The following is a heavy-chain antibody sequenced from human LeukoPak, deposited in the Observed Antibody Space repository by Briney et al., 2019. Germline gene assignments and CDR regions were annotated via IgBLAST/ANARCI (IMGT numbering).Heavy chain of an antibody. CDR1: GFTFSGFW. CDR3: VRESRGADYGDYGDFDL. CDR2: INSDGSEG. Sequence: GGSLRLSCAVSGFTFSGFWMSWSRQAPGKGLEWVASINSDGSEGYYADVVKGRFTISRDNAKNSLYLQINSLRAEDTAVYYCVRESRGADYGDYGDFDLWGRGTLVTVSS. V-gene: IGHV3-7*03. D-gene: IGHD4-17*01. J-gene: IGHJ2*01.